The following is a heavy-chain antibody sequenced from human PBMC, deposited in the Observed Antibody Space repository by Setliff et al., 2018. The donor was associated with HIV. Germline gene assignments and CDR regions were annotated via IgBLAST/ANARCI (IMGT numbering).Heavy chain of an antibody. CDR3: ARGGRRSYYYYFHMDV. J-gene: IGHJ6*03. V-gene: IGHV1-2*02. Sequence: ASVKVSCKASGYRFTDYSIHWVRQTPGQGLEWVGWINPSTGGTDYAERFQGRVTMTSDTSISTVYIQLSSLRSDDTAVYYCARGGRRSYYYYFHMDVWGKGTTVTVSS. CDR2: INPSTGGT. D-gene: IGHD3-16*01. CDR1: GYRFTDYS.